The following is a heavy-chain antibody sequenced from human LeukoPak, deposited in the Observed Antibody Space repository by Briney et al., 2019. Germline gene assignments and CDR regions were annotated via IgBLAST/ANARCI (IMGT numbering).Heavy chain of an antibody. D-gene: IGHD3-3*01. J-gene: IGHJ5*02. CDR3: ARDKDRVDFNWFDP. CDR1: GFTFSSYG. V-gene: IGHV3-30*03. Sequence: GGSLRLSCAASGFTFSSYGMHWVRQAPGKGLEWVAVISYDGSNKYYADSVKGRFTISRDNSKNTLYLQMNSLRAEDTAVYYCARDKDRVDFNWFDPWGQGTLVTVSS. CDR2: ISYDGSNK.